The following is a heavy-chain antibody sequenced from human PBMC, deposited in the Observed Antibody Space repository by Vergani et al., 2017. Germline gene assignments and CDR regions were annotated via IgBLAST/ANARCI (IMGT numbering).Heavy chain of an antibody. Sequence: QVQLQQWGAGLLKPSETLSLTCAVYGGSFSRYYWSWIRQPPGKGLEWIGEINHSGSTNYNPSLKSRVTISVDTSKNQFSLKLSSVTAADTAVYYCARVLYWGYYYYMDVWGKGTTVTVSS. V-gene: IGHV4-34*01. CDR1: GGSFSRYY. CDR3: ARVLYWGYYYYMDV. CDR2: INHSGST. D-gene: IGHD3-16*01. J-gene: IGHJ6*03.